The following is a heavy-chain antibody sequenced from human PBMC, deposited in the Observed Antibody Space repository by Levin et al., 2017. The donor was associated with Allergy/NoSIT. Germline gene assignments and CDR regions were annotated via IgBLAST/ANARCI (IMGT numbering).Heavy chain of an antibody. CDR3: TRYRYYDVLTGHGRDNDFDV. D-gene: IGHD3-9*01. Sequence: PGGSLRLSCATSGFTFRRYGMHWVRQAPGKGLEWVAAIWHDGSNKYYADSVKGRFTISRDNSKNTLFLQMNSLRAEDTALYYCTRYRYYDVLTGHGRDNDFDVWGQGTRVTVSS. J-gene: IGHJ3*01. V-gene: IGHV3-33*01. CDR1: GFTFRRYG. CDR2: IWHDGSNK.